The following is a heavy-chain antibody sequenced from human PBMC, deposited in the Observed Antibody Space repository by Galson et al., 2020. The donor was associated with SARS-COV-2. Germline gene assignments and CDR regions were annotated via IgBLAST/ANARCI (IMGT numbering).Heavy chain of an antibody. D-gene: IGHD6-19*01. J-gene: IGHJ4*02. CDR3: ARIDSSGCRGNY. CDR1: GFSLTTSGMC. V-gene: IGHV2-70*11. CDR2: IDWDDDE. Sequence: ESGPTLVHPTQTLTLTRTFSGFSLTTSGMCVGWIRPPPGKALEWLARIDWDDDEYYSASLKTRLTISKDTSKNQVVLTMTNMDPVDTATYYCARIDSSGCRGNYWGQGTLVTVSS.